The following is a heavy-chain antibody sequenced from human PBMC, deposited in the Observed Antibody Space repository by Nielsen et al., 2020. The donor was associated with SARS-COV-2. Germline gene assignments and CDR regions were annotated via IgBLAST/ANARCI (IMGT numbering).Heavy chain of an antibody. CDR3: ARARGYGSWYSHWYFDL. CDR1: GGSISSYY. J-gene: IGHJ2*01. Sequence: SETLSLTCTVSGGSISSYYWSWIRQPPGKGLEWIGYIYYSGSTNYNPSLKSRVTISVDTSKNQFSLKLSSVTAADTAVYYCARARGYGSWYSHWYFDLWGRGTLVTVSS. V-gene: IGHV4-59*01. D-gene: IGHD6-13*01. CDR2: IYYSGST.